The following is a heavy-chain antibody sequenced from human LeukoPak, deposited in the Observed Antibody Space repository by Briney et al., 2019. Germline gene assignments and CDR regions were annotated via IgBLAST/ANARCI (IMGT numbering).Heavy chain of an antibody. D-gene: IGHD6-19*01. V-gene: IGHV3-11*04. Sequence: PGGSLRLSCAASGFTFSDYYMSWIRQAPGKGLEWLSYISKNGKTIYYADSVKGRFTISRDNAKKSVYLQMNSLRAEDTAVYYCARHGVDSSGRYYFDYWGQGTLVTVSS. CDR3: ARHGVDSSGRYYFDY. CDR1: GFTFSDYY. CDR2: ISKNGKTI. J-gene: IGHJ4*02.